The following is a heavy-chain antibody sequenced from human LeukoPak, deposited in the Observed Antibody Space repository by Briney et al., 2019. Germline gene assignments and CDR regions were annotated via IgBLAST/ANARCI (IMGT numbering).Heavy chain of an antibody. CDR2: ISYDGSNK. D-gene: IGHD4-17*01. V-gene: IGHV3-30*18. J-gene: IGHJ3*02. Sequence: GGSLRLSCAASGFTFSSYGMHWVRQAPGKGLEWVAVISYDGSNKYYADSVKGRFTISRDNCKNTLYLQMNSLRAEDTAVYYCAKLTSMTTVTYDAFDIWGRGTMVTVSS. CDR3: AKLTSMTTVTYDAFDI. CDR1: GFTFSSYG.